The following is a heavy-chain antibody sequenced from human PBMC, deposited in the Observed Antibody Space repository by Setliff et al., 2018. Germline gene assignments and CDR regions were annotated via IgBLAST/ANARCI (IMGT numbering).Heavy chain of an antibody. CDR1: GDSIGNYY. V-gene: IGHV4-59*08. CDR3: ARIAYGSGSYYFDY. Sequence: SETLSLTCNVSGDSIGNYYWSWLRQSPGRGLEWIGYVDHSDYANYNPSLKRRVTISVDTSKNQFSLRLSLVTAADTAVYYCARIAYGSGSYYFDYWGQGTLVTVSS. J-gene: IGHJ4*02. D-gene: IGHD3-10*01. CDR2: VDHSDYA.